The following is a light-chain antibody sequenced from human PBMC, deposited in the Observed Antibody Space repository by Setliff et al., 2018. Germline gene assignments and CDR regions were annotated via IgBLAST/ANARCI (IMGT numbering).Light chain of an antibody. CDR1: SSDVGGYNY. Sequence: QSALAQPPSVSGSRGQSVTISCTGTSSDVGGYNYVSWYQQHPGKAPKLMIYEVSKWPSGVPDRFSGSKSGNTASLTVSGLQAEDEADYYCSSYAGSNNYVFGTGTKVTVL. CDR3: SSYAGSNNYV. CDR2: EVS. V-gene: IGLV2-8*01. J-gene: IGLJ1*01.